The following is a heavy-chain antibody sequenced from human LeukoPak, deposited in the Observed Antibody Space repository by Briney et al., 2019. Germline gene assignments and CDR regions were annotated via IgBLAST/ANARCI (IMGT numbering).Heavy chain of an antibody. D-gene: IGHD1-7*01. CDR1: GYTFTTYD. V-gene: IGHV1-8*02. J-gene: IGHJ6*03. CDR2: VSPNSGKT. CDR3: VRGYFNWNYAGVGEYYYMDV. Sequence: ASVKVSCKAFGYTFTTYDMHWVRQASGQGLEWMGWVSPNSGKTAYAQKFQGRVTMTRDTSMSTGYMELSSLRSEDTAVYYCVRGYFNWNYAGVGEYYYMDVWGKGTTVTVSS.